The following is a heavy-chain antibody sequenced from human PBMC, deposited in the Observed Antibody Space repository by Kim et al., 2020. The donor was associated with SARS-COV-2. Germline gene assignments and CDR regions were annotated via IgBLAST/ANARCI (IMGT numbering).Heavy chain of an antibody. CDR2: IIPILGIA. V-gene: IGHV1-69*04. CDR1: GGTFSSYA. D-gene: IGHD3-22*01. Sequence: SVKVSCKASGGTFSSYAISWVRQAPGQGLEWMGRIIPILGIANYAQKFQGRVTITADKSTSTAYMELSSLRSEDTAVYYCARPYDSSGYYRAHYYYGMDVWGQGTTVTVSS. CDR3: ARPYDSSGYYRAHYYYGMDV. J-gene: IGHJ6*02.